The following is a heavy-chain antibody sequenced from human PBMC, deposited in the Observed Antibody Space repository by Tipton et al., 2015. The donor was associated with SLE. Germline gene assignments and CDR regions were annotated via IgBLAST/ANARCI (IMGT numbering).Heavy chain of an antibody. CDR3: ASGGCGIGGRCYSGNWFDP. D-gene: IGHD2-15*01. CDR2: INHSGST. J-gene: IGHJ5*02. Sequence: TLSLTCAVYGGSFSGYYWSWIRQPPGKGLEWIGEINHSGSTNYNPSLKSRVTISVDTSKNQFSLKLSSVTAADTAVYYCASGGCGIGGRCYSGNWFDPWGQGTLVTVSS. CDR1: GGSFSGYY. V-gene: IGHV4-34*01.